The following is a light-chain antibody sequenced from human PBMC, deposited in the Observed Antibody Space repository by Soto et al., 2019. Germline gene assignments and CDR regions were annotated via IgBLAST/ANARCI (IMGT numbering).Light chain of an antibody. CDR1: QGVSNY. J-gene: IGKJ2*01. CDR3: QQSNYYPYT. CDR2: SAS. V-gene: IGKV1-9*01. Sequence: DIQLTQSPSFLSASVGDRVTITCRASQGVSNYLAWYQQKPGRAPKVLIYSASTLQGGVPSRFSGSGSGTEFTLTISSLQPEDFATYYCQQSNYYPYTFGQGTKLEIK.